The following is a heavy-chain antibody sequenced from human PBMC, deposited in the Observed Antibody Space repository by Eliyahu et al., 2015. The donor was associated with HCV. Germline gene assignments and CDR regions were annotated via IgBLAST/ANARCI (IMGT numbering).Heavy chain of an antibody. Sequence: EVQLLESGGGLVQPGGSLRLSCAGSGFTFSTYGMGWVRQAPGKGLECVSTISSDSSITYYSDSVKGRFTISRDNSKNTLFLQMNSLRAEDTAVYFCVTRVVAVTGFDYWGQGTLATVSS. D-gene: IGHD6-19*01. J-gene: IGHJ4*02. CDR2: ISSDSSIT. CDR1: GFTFSTYG. CDR3: VTRVVAVTGFDY. V-gene: IGHV3-23*01.